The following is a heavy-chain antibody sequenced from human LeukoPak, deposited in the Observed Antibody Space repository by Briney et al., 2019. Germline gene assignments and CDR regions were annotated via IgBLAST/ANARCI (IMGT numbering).Heavy chain of an antibody. CDR3: ARDPTTVVNVPYYFDF. V-gene: IGHV4-34*01. J-gene: IGHJ4*02. CDR1: GGSFTGYH. D-gene: IGHD3-22*01. CDR2: INHRGRP. Sequence: PSETLSLTCAVHGGSFTGYHWNWIRQSPQRGLEWIGEINHRGRPHYNPSLESRLTISVDTSKNQFSLTLRSVTGADTAVYYCARDPTTVVNVPYYFDFWGQGTPVTVSS.